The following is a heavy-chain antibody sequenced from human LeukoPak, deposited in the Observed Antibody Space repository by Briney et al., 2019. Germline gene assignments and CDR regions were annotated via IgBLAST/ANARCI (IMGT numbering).Heavy chain of an antibody. CDR2: INPNSGGT. J-gene: IGHJ4*02. V-gene: IGHV1-2*02. CDR1: GYTVTGRY. CDR3: ARDAYSGFSSSYNMDS. D-gene: IGHD5-18*01. Sequence: AAVKVSCKASGYTVTGRYLHWVQQAPGQGLEWMGWINPNSGGTNYAQKFQGRVTMTRDTSINTAYMELNSLTSDDTAMYYCARDAYSGFSSSYNMDSWGQGTLVTVSS.